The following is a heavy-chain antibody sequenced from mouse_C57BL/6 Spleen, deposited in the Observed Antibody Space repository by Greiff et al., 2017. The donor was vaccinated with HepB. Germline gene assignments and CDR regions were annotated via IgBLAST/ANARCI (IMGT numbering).Heavy chain of an antibody. V-gene: IGHV1-81*01. CDR3: ARSTVVDGAY. CDR2: IYPRSGNT. Sequence: VQGVESGAELARPGASVKLSCKASGYTFTSYGISWVKQRTGQGLEWIGEIYPRSGNTYYNEKFKGKATLTADKSSSTAYMELRSLTSEDSAVYFCARSTVVDGAYWGQGTLVTVSA. J-gene: IGHJ3*01. CDR1: GYTFTSYG. D-gene: IGHD1-1*01.